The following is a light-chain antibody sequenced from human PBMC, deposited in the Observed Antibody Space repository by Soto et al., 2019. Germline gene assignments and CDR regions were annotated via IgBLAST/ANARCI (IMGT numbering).Light chain of an antibody. CDR3: QQRSSWPFT. CDR2: GAS. Sequence: EIVLTQSPGTLSLSPGERATLSGMASQSVSSSYLAWYQQKPGQAPRLLIYGASSRATGIPDRFSGSGSGTDFTLTISSLEPEDFAVYYCQQRSSWPFTFGPGTKVDIK. V-gene: IGKV3D-20*02. J-gene: IGKJ3*01. CDR1: QSVSSSY.